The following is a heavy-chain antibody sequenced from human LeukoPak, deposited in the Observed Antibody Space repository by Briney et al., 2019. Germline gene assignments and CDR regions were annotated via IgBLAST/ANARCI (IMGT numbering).Heavy chain of an antibody. V-gene: IGHV1-2*02. CDR1: GYTFTGYY. CDR3: ARGPHCGGDCYSRLFFDY. CDR2: INSNTGGT. D-gene: IGHD2-21*02. Sequence: ASVKVSCKASGYTFTGYYIHWVRQAPGQGLEWVGWINSNTGGTNYAQKFQGRVTMTRDTSISTTCMEVSTLRSDDTAVYYCARGPHCGGDCYSRLFFDYWGQGTLVTVSS. J-gene: IGHJ4*02.